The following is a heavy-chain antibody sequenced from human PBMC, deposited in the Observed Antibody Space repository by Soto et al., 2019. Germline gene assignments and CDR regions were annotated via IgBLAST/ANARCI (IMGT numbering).Heavy chain of an antibody. CDR3: VKQRGSGKTDYSNMDV. V-gene: IGHV3-23*01. Sequence: EVQLLESGGGLVQPGGSLRLSCATSGFSFNTYAMTWVRQAPGMGLEWVAVINYSGRTTFHEQSVKGRFTISRDNSGNTVFLQMHSQRAEDTAVYYCVKQRGSGKTDYSNMDVWGLGTTVIVSS. CDR1: GFSFNTYA. D-gene: IGHD3-10*01. CDR2: INYSGRTT. J-gene: IGHJ6*02.